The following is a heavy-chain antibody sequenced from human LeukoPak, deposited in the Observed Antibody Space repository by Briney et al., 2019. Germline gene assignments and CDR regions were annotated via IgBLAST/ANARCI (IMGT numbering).Heavy chain of an antibody. D-gene: IGHD3-10*02. J-gene: IGHJ4*02. V-gene: IGHV3-21*01. CDR1: GFKFSSYS. Sequence: GGSLRLSCAASGFKFSSYSMRWVRQAPGKGLEWVSFISSSSSYIYYADSLKGRFTISRDNAKNSLYLQMNSLRAEDTAVYYCARGTMFPYYFDYWGQGTLVTVSS. CDR2: ISSSSSYI. CDR3: ARGTMFPYYFDY.